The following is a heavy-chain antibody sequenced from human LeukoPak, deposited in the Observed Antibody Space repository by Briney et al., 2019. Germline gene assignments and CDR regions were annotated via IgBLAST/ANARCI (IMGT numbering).Heavy chain of an antibody. CDR2: IYHSGST. J-gene: IGHJ4*02. V-gene: IGHV4-30-2*03. CDR3: ARHGNWDPFDY. D-gene: IGHD7-27*01. CDR1: GGSISSGGYS. Sequence: SQTLSLTCAVSGGSISSGGYSWSWIRQPPGKGLEWIGYIYHSGSTYYKSSLKSRLTISVDSSKNQFSLKMISVTAADTGVYYCARHGNWDPFDYWGQGALVTVSS.